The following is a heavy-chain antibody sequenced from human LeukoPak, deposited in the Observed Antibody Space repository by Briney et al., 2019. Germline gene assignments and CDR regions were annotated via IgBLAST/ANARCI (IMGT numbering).Heavy chain of an antibody. J-gene: IGHJ4*02. V-gene: IGHV1-69*05. CDR2: IIPIFGTA. CDR1: GGTFSSYA. D-gene: IGHD2-2*01. CDR3: ARDREGYCSSTSCYSYFDY. Sequence: GASVKVSCKASGGTFSSYAISWVRQAPGQGLEWMGRIIPIFGTANYAQKFQGRVTITTDEPTSTAYMELSSLRSEDTAVYYCARDREGYCSSTSCYSYFDYWGQETLVTVSS.